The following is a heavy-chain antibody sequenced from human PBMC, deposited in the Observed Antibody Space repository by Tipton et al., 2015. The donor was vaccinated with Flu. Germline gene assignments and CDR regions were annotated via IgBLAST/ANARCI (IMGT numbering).Heavy chain of an antibody. CDR3: ARAPFRYYGSGSFDY. J-gene: IGHJ4*02. CDR2: IYYGGST. CDR1: GGSVSTGGYY. D-gene: IGHD3-10*01. Sequence: TLSLTCTMSGGSVSTGGYYLSWIRQHPGKGLEWIGYIYYGGSTYHNPSLKSRVAISVDASKNQFSLKLTSVTAADTAVYFCARAPFRYYGSGSFDYWGQGTPVTVSS. V-gene: IGHV4-31*03.